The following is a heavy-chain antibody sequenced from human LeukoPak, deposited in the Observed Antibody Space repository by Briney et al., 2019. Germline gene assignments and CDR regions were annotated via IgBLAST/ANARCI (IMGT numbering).Heavy chain of an antibody. J-gene: IGHJ4*02. CDR3: ARGRSSSWYWTDFDY. CDR2: INHSGST. CDR1: GGSFSGYY. V-gene: IGHV4-34*01. D-gene: IGHD6-13*01. Sequence: PSETLSLTCAVYGGSFSGYYWSWIRQPPGKGLEWIGEINHSGSTNYNPSLKSRVTISVDTSKNQFSLKLSSVTAADTAVYYCARGRSSSWYWTDFDYWGQGTLVTVSS.